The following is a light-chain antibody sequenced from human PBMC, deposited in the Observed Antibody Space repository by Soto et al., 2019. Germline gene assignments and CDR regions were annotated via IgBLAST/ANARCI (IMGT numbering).Light chain of an antibody. Sequence: QMTKYKYSLSASVGDRVTITCQASQDISNYLNWYQQKPGKAPKLLIYDASNLETGVPSRFSGSGSGTDFTFTISSLQPEDIATYYCQQYDNLPTFCQRTIVDIK. V-gene: IGKV1-33*01. CDR3: QQYDNLPT. CDR1: QDISNY. CDR2: DAS. J-gene: IGKJ1*01.